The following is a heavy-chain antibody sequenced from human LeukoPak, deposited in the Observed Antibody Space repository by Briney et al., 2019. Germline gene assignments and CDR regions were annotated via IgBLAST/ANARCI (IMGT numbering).Heavy chain of an antibody. Sequence: SETLSLTCTVSGGSISSSSYNWGWIRQPPGKGLEWIGSIYYSGSAYYNPSLKSRVTISVDTSKNQFSLKLSSVTAADTAVYYCASGGYGSLIYWGQGTLVTVSS. V-gene: IGHV4-39*07. CDR1: GGSISSSSYN. CDR2: IYYSGSA. D-gene: IGHD1-26*01. J-gene: IGHJ4*02. CDR3: ASGGYGSLIY.